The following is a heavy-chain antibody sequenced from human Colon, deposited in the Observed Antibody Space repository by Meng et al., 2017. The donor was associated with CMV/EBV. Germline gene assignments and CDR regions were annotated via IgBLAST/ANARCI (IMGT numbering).Heavy chain of an antibody. J-gene: IGHJ5*01. V-gene: IGHV4-28*01. Sequence: SGYSIKRNDWWAWIRQPPGKGLEWIGHIYFTGGTYYNPDLKSRVRMSVDTSKNQFSLKLSSVTAVDTAIYYCARGRYTNSWYRVWFDSWGQGTLVTVS. CDR2: IYFTGGT. CDR1: GYSIKRNDW. CDR3: ARGRYTNSWYRVWFDS. D-gene: IGHD6-13*01.